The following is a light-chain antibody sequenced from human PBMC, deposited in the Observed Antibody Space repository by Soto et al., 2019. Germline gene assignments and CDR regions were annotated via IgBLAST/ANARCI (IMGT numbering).Light chain of an antibody. CDR2: GAS. J-gene: IGKJ1*01. CDR1: QSVSSSY. Sequence: EIVLTQSPGTLSLSPGERATLSCRASQSVSSSYLAWYQQNPGQAPRLLIYGASSRATGIPDRFSGSGSGTDFTLTISSLEPEDVAVYYCQQYGSSPRTLGQGTKVEIK. V-gene: IGKV3-20*01. CDR3: QQYGSSPRT.